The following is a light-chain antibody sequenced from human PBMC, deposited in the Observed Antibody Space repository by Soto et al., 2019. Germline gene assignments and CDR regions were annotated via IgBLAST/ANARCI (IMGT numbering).Light chain of an antibody. CDR1: SSDVGGYNY. J-gene: IGLJ2*01. Sequence: QSALTQPASVSGSPGQSITISCTGTSSDVGGYNYVSWYQQHPGKAPKLIIYDVSNRPSGGSNRFSGSQSGNMASLTLSGYQAEDEAVYYCSSYTSSSTRVFGGGTKLTVL. V-gene: IGLV2-14*03. CDR2: DVS. CDR3: SSYTSSSTRV.